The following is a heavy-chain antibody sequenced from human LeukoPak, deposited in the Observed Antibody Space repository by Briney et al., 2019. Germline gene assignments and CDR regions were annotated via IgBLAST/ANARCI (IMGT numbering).Heavy chain of an antibody. Sequence: PGGSLRLSCAASGFTFSSYWMSWVRQAPGKGLEWISHISNFGDMIHYADSVEGRFTISRDNAKNSLYLQMDSLRAEDTAVYYCAKDATAVVGTVYMDVWGKGTTVTISS. D-gene: IGHD6-13*01. J-gene: IGHJ6*03. CDR1: GFTFSSYW. V-gene: IGHV3-48*04. CDR3: AKDATAVVGTVYMDV. CDR2: ISNFGDMI.